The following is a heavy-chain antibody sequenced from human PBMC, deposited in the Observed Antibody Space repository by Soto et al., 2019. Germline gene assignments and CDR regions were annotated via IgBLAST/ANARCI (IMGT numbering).Heavy chain of an antibody. CDR3: ARLGSPRITGTSPDY. CDR2: IYPGDSDT. D-gene: IGHD1-20*01. CDR1: GYSLTRYC. J-gene: IGHJ4*02. Sequence: ESMKRSCNGSGYSLTRYCGGWVRQIPGKGLEWMGIIYPGDSDTRYSPSFQGQVTISADKSISTAYLQWTNLKASDTAMYYCARLGSPRITGTSPDYWGQGTLVIVS. V-gene: IGHV5-51*01.